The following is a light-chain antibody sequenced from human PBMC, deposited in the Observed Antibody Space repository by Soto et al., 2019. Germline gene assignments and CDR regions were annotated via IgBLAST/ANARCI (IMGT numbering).Light chain of an antibody. V-gene: IGKV1-5*03. J-gene: IGKJ2*01. CDR1: RTLGDS. CDR2: RAS. Sequence: DIQMTQSPSTLSASLGDRVTITGRASRTLGDSLAWYQQRPGKAPKLLIYRASRLESGVPSRFSGSGSGTEFTLTISGLQSDDFASYYCQQYNTFSFTFGQGTKLEMK. CDR3: QQYNTFSFT.